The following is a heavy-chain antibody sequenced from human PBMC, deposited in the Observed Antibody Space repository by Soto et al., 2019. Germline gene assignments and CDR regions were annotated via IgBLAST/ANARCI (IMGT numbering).Heavy chain of an antibody. Sequence: PGGSLRLACAASGFTFSSYGMHWVRQAPGKGLEWVAVISYDGSNKYYADSVKGRFTISRDNSKNTLYLQMGSLRAEDMAVYYCARGGQDNWNPRRYHYGMDVWAQGTTVTVSS. J-gene: IGHJ6*02. CDR1: GFTFSSYG. CDR2: ISYDGSNK. V-gene: IGHV3-30*03. CDR3: ARGGQDNWNPRRYHYGMDV. D-gene: IGHD1-20*01.